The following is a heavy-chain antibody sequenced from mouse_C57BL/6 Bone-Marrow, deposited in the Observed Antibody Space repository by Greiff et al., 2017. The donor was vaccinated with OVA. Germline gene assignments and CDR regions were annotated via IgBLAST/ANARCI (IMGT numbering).Heavy chain of an antibody. D-gene: IGHD2-3*01. CDR1: GYTFTDYY. CDR3: ARSDGYYGY. V-gene: IGHV1-26*01. CDR2: INPNNGGT. J-gene: IGHJ2*01. Sequence: EVQLQQSGPELVKPGASVKISCKASGYTFTDYYMNWVKQSHGKSLEWIGDINPNNGGTSYNQKFKGKATLTVDKSSSTAYMELRSRTSEDSAVYYCARSDGYYGYWGQGTTLTVSA.